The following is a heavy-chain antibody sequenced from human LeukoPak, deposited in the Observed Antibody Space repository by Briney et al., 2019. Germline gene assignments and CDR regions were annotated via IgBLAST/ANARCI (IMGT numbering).Heavy chain of an antibody. V-gene: IGHV4-39*01. D-gene: IGHD2-15*01. J-gene: IGHJ2*01. CDR3: ARHVGYCSSDTCYSTWYFDL. CDR2: IYYSGST. Sequence: WVRQAPGKGLEWIGSIYYSGSTYYNPSLKSRVTISVDTSKNQFSLKLSSVTAADTAVYYCARHVGYCSSDTCYSTWYFDLWGRGTLVTVSS.